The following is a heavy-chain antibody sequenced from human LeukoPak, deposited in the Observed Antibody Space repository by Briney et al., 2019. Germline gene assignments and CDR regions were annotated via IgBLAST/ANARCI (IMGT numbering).Heavy chain of an antibody. J-gene: IGHJ4*02. D-gene: IGHD4-17*01. Sequence: SETLSLTCTVSGGSVSSGSYYWSWIRQPPGKGLEWIGYIYYSGSTNYNPSLKNRVTISVDTSKNQFSMKLTSVTAADTAVYYCAREDDDYLFDYWGQGALVTVSS. CDR3: AREDDDYLFDY. V-gene: IGHV4-61*01. CDR2: IYYSGST. CDR1: GGSVSSGSYY.